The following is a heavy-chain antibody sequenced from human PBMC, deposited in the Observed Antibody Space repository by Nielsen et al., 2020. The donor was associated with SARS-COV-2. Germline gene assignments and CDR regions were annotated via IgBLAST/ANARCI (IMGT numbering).Heavy chain of an antibody. CDR3: AIYDSSGYQVRY. D-gene: IGHD3-22*01. Sequence: GSLRLSCIVSGDSISSSSYYWGWIRQPPGKGLEWIGNISYSGSTYYNPSLKSRVTISVDTSKNQFSLKLSSVTAADTAVYYCAIYDSSGYQVRYWGQGTLVTVSS. CDR2: ISYSGST. J-gene: IGHJ4*02. V-gene: IGHV4-39*07. CDR1: GDSISSSSYY.